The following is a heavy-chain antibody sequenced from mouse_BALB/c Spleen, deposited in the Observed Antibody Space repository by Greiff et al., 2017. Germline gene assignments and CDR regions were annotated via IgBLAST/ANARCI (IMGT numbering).Heavy chain of an antibody. V-gene: IGHV1-5*01. Sequence: VQLQQSGTVLARPGASVKMSCKASGYSFTSYWMHWVKQRPGQGLEWIGAIYPGNSDTSYNQKFKGKAKLTAVTSASTAYMELSSQTNEDSAVYYCTRGPTVYWYFDVWGAGTTVTVSA. CDR2: IYPGNSDT. J-gene: IGHJ1*01. CDR1: GYSFTSYW. D-gene: IGHD4-1*02. CDR3: TRGPTVYWYFDV.